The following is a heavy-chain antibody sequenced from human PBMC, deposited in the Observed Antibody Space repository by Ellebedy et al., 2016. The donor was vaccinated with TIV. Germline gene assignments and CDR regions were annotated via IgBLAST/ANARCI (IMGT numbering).Heavy chain of an antibody. V-gene: IGHV1-18*01. J-gene: IGHJ4*02. CDR1: GGSFSSYA. CDR3: ARGPTSWYEVWLDY. Sequence: ASVKVSXXASGGSFSSYAISWVRQAPGQGLEWMGWISAYNGNTNYAQKLQGRVTMTTDTSTSTAYMELRSLRSDDTAVYYCARGPTSWYEVWLDYWGQGTLVTVSS. CDR2: ISAYNGNT. D-gene: IGHD6-13*01.